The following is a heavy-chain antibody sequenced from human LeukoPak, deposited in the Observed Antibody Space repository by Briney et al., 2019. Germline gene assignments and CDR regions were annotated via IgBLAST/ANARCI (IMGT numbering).Heavy chain of an antibody. D-gene: IGHD3-22*01. V-gene: IGHV3-23*01. CDR1: GFTFSSYA. CDR2: ISGSGGST. Sequence: RTGGSLRLSCAASGFTFSSYATSWVRQAPGKGLEWVSAISGSGGSTYYADSVKGRFTISRDNSKNTLYLQMNSLRAEDTAVYYCAKSGDTMIVVVINQKAYYFDYWGQGTLVTVSS. J-gene: IGHJ4*02. CDR3: AKSGDTMIVVVINQKAYYFDY.